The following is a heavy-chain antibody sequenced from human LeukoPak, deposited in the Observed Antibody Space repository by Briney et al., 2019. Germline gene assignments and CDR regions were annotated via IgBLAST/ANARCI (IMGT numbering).Heavy chain of an antibody. CDR3: AVGYCSGGSCYGVDY. CDR2: IYASGST. CDR1: GGSMSSYY. D-gene: IGHD2-15*01. V-gene: IGHV4-4*07. J-gene: IGHJ4*02. Sequence: SETLSLTRTVSGGSMSSYYWSWIRQPAGKGLEWIGRIYASGSTNYNPSLKSRVTMSVDTSKNQFSLKLSSVTAADTAVYYCAVGYCSGGSCYGVDYWGQGTLVTVSS.